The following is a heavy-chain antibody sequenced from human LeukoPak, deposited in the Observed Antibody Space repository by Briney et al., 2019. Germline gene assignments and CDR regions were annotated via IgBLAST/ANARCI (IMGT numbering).Heavy chain of an antibody. D-gene: IGHD6-6*01. CDR3: ARYGSLGF. J-gene: IGHJ4*02. Sequence: GGSLRLSCAASGFTFSSYAMNWVRQAPGKGLEWVSGVSGNGGRTFYADSVRGRFAISRDNSKNVLYLQMNSLRAEDTAVYYCARYGSLGFWGQGTLVTVSS. V-gene: IGHV3-23*01. CDR1: GFTFSSYA. CDR2: VSGNGGRT.